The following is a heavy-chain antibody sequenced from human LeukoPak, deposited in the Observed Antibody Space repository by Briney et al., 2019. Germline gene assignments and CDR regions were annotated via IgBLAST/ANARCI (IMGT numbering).Heavy chain of an antibody. V-gene: IGHV3-53*01. Sequence: GGSLRLSCAVFGVTVSSNYMSWVRQAPGKGLEWVSVIYSGGSTYYADSVKGRFTISRDNSKNTLYLQMNSLRAEDTAVYYCARADIVGAYLIDYWGQGTLVTVSS. CDR1: GVTVSSNY. CDR2: IYSGGST. CDR3: ARADIVGAYLIDY. D-gene: IGHD1-26*01. J-gene: IGHJ4*02.